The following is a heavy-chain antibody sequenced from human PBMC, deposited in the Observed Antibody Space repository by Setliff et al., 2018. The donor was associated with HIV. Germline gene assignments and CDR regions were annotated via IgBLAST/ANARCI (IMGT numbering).Heavy chain of an antibody. CDR1: GYTFTSYA. CDR2: INAGNGNT. Sequence: ASVKVSCKASGYTFTSYAMHWVRQAPGQRLEWMGWINAGNGNTKYSQKFQGRVTITRDTSASTAYMELSSLRSEDTAVYYCARDGGRGTPNNNWFDPWGQGTRVTVSS. CDR3: ARDGGRGTPNNNWFDP. V-gene: IGHV1-3*01. D-gene: IGHD3-16*01. J-gene: IGHJ5*02.